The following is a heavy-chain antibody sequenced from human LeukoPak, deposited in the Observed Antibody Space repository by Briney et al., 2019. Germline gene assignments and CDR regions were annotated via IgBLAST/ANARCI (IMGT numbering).Heavy chain of an antibody. J-gene: IGHJ3*02. CDR2: MNSDGSTI. Sequence: GGSLRLSCAASGFTFSTYVMHWVRHAQGKGMMWVSRMNSDGSTITYADSVKGRFTISRDNAKNTLYLQMNSLRGEDTAVYYCARYYGAGTYGFDIWGQGTMVIVSS. V-gene: IGHV3-74*03. CDR3: ARYYGAGTYGFDI. D-gene: IGHD3-10*01. CDR1: GFTFSTYV.